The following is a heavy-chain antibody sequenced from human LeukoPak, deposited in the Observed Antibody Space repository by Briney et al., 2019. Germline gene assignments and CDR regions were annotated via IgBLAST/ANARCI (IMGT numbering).Heavy chain of an antibody. Sequence: GGSLRLSCAASGFKFGSFSMDWVRQAPGKGLEWLSYITSSSSATYYADSLMGRFTISRDNAKNSLYLQINSLRVDDTAVYYCARAIASYGDSAFWGQGTLVTVSS. CDR2: ITSSSSAT. V-gene: IGHV3-48*04. CDR3: ARAIASYGDSAF. J-gene: IGHJ4*02. D-gene: IGHD5-18*01. CDR1: GFKFGSFS.